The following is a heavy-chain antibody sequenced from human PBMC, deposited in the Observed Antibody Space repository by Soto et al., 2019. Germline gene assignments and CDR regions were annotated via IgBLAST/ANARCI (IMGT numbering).Heavy chain of an antibody. J-gene: IGHJ3*02. Sequence: ASVKVSCKASGYTFTSYYMHWVRQAPGQGLEWMGIINPSGGSTSYAQKFQGRVTMTRDTSTSTVYMELSSLRSEDTAVYYCARDQPIPNYDSSGYYHSDAFDIWGQGTMVTVSS. V-gene: IGHV1-46*01. CDR2: INPSGGST. CDR1: GYTFTSYY. CDR3: ARDQPIPNYDSSGYYHSDAFDI. D-gene: IGHD3-22*01.